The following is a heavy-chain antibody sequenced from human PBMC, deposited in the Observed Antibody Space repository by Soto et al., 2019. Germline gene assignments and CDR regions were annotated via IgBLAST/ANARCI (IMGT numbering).Heavy chain of an antibody. V-gene: IGHV4-59*08. Sequence: QVQLQESGPGLVKPSETLSLTCTVSGGSISSYYWSWIRQPPGKGLEWIGYIYYSGSTNYNPSLMSRVTISVDTSKIQFSLKLSSVTAADTAVYYCARGTPDYYGSGSPNFDYWGQGTLVTVSS. D-gene: IGHD3-10*01. J-gene: IGHJ4*02. CDR2: IYYSGST. CDR3: ARGTPDYYGSGSPNFDY. CDR1: GGSISSYY.